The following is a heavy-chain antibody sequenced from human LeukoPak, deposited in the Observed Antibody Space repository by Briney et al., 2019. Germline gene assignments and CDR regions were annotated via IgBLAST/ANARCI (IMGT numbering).Heavy chain of an antibody. D-gene: IGHD1-7*01. J-gene: IGHJ4*02. CDR1: GFTFSNYD. CDR3: AKDREGTTFDN. V-gene: IGHV3-30*18. Sequence: GESLKISCAASGFTFSNYDMHWVRQAPGKGLEWVAVISYDGSNKYYADSVKGRFTISRDNSKNTVYLQMNSLRAEDTAVYYCAKDREGTTFDNWGQGTLVTVSS. CDR2: ISYDGSNK.